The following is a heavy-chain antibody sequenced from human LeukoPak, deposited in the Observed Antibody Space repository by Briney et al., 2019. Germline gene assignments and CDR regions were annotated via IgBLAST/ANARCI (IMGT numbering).Heavy chain of an antibody. CDR2: VVPMFGIR. V-gene: IGHV1-69*04. Sequence: SVKVSCKTSGGTFNDYAISWVRQAPGQGLEWMGRVVPMFGIRNYPQTFRGRVNITADKATNTVYMELRSLRAEDTAIYYCATEPSRSYSFDHLDFWGLGTPVTVSS. CDR3: ATEPSRSYSFDHLDF. D-gene: IGHD5-12*01. J-gene: IGHJ4*02. CDR1: GGTFNDYA.